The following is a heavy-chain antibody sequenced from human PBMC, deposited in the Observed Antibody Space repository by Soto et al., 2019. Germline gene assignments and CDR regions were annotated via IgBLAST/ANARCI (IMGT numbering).Heavy chain of an antibody. CDR3: ARDQGGSYDGWFDP. Sequence: EVQVVESGGGLVKPGGSLRLSCTFTFSMYSMNWVRQAPGKGLEWVASISSGSAYIKYAESVKGRFTISRDNAKNSLHRQMNSLRSEDTAIYHCARDQGGSYDGWFDPWGQGTLVTVSS. CDR2: ISSGSAYI. J-gene: IGHJ5*02. D-gene: IGHD1-26*01. V-gene: IGHV3-21*06. CDR1: TFSMYS.